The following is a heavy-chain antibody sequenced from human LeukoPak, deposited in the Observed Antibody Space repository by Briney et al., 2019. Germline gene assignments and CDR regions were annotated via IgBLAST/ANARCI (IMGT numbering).Heavy chain of an antibody. CDR1: GYTLTELS. J-gene: IGHJ4*02. CDR2: FDPEDGET. D-gene: IGHD3-22*01. CDR3: ATGPPLSYYDSSGYYCLDY. Sequence: GASVNVSCKVSGYTLTELSMHWVRQAPGKGLEWMGGFDPEDGETIYAQKFQGRVTMTEDTSTDTAYMELSSLRSEDTAVYYCATGPPLSYYDSSGYYCLDYWGQGTLVTVSS. V-gene: IGHV1-24*01.